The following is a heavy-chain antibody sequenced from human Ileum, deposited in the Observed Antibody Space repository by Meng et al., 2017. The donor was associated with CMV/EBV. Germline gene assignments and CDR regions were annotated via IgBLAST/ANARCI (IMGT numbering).Heavy chain of an antibody. CDR2: IKQDGSDK. V-gene: IGHV3-7*01. D-gene: IGHD3-16*01. J-gene: IGHJ4*02. CDR1: GFAFSTCW. CDR3: ARFGGLFAY. Sequence: GGSLRLSCAASGFAFSTCWMSWVRQAPGKGLEWVANIKQDGSDKYYVDSVKGRFTISRDNAKNSLYLQMNSLRAEDTAVYYCARFGGLFAYCGQGTLVNVSS.